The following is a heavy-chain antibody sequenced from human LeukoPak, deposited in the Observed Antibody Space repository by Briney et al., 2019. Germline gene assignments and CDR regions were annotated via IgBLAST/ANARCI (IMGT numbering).Heavy chain of an antibody. D-gene: IGHD6-19*01. J-gene: IGHJ5*02. CDR3: ARESRPYSSGWYNWFDP. CDR2: IYYSGST. V-gene: IGHV4-59*01. Sequence: PSETLSLTCTVSGGSISSYYWSWVRQPPGKGLEWLGYIYYSGSTNYNPPLKSRVTISVDTSKNQFSLKLSSVTAADTAVYYCARESRPYSSGWYNWFDPWGQGTLVTVSS. CDR1: GGSISSYY.